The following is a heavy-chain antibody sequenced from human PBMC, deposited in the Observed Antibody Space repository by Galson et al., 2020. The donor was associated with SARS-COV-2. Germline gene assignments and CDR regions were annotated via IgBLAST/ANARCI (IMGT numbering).Heavy chain of an antibody. Sequence: ETSETLSLTCTVSGGSISSSSYYWGWIRQPPGKGLEWIGSIYYSGRTYYNPSLKSRVTISVDTSKNQFSLKLSSVTAADTAVYYCARHYDILTLPSYYFDYWGQGTLVTVSS. CDR1: GGSISSSSYY. CDR3: ARHYDILTLPSYYFDY. V-gene: IGHV4-39*01. CDR2: IYYSGRT. J-gene: IGHJ4*02. D-gene: IGHD3-9*01.